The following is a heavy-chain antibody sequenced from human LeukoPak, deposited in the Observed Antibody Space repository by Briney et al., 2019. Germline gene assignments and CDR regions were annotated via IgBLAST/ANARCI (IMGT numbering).Heavy chain of an antibody. CDR1: GYSFTSYW. Sequence: GESLKISCKVSGYSFTSYWIAWVRQMPGKGLEWMGFIYPDDADTTYSPSFEGQVTFSVDRFVSTAYLHWSSLKASDTAMYYCARQGELGVAGYDYWGQGTRVTVSS. D-gene: IGHD6-19*01. CDR3: ARQGELGVAGYDY. CDR2: IYPDDADT. J-gene: IGHJ4*02. V-gene: IGHV5-51*01.